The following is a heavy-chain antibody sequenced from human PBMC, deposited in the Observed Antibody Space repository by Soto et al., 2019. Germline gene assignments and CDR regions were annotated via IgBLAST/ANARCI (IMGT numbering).Heavy chain of an antibody. Sequence: EVQLVESGGGLVQPGRSLRLSCAASGFKFDDYTMHWVRQTPGKGLEWVSSISWSGNNLDYRDSVKGRFTISRDNAKNSLYLQMNSLRVEDTALYYCIKGLNIDYNSAWFYFDYWGQRTVVTVSS. CDR2: ISWSGNNL. D-gene: IGHD6-19*01. CDR3: IKGLNIDYNSAWFYFDY. V-gene: IGHV3-9*01. CDR1: GFKFDDYT. J-gene: IGHJ4*02.